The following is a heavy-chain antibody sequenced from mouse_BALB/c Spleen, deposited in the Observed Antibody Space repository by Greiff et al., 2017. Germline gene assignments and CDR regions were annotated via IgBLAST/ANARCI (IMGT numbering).Heavy chain of an antibody. CDR3: ARSYRYDKKGRGYWYFDV. D-gene: IGHD2-14*01. J-gene: IGHJ1*01. V-gene: IGHV1S135*01. CDR1: GYSFTDYN. Sequence: EVQLQQSGPELVKPGASVKVSCKASGYSFTDYNMYWVKKSHGKSLEWIGYIDPYNGGTSYNQKFKGKATLTVDKSSSTAFMHLNSLTSEDSAVYYCARSYRYDKKGRGYWYFDVWGAGTTVTVSS. CDR2: IDPYNGGT.